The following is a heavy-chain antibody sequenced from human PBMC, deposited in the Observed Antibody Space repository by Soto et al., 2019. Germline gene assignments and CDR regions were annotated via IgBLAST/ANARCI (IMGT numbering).Heavy chain of an antibody. D-gene: IGHD1-26*01. Sequence: EVHLLESGGALGQPGGSLRLSCAASGFTFSSCAMGWVRQAPGKGLEWVSDIIDSGGSTYYADAVKGRFTISRDNSKSTLYLQMNSMRAEDTAVYYCGKGRSYYYYYGVDVWGQGNTVTVSS. CDR2: IIDSGGST. CDR3: GKGRSYYYYYGVDV. CDR1: GFTFSSCA. J-gene: IGHJ6*02. V-gene: IGHV3-23*01.